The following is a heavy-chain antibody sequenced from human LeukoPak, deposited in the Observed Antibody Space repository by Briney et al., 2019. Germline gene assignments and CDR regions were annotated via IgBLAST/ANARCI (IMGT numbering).Heavy chain of an antibody. Sequence: PGRSLRLSCAASGFTFSSYAMHWVRQAPGKGLEWVAVISYDGSNKYYADSVKGRFTISRDNSKNTLYLQMNSLRAEDMAVYYCARDEPRTYWGQGTLVTVSS. J-gene: IGHJ4*02. D-gene: IGHD3/OR15-3a*01. V-gene: IGHV3-30-3*01. CDR1: GFTFSSYA. CDR3: ARDEPRTY. CDR2: ISYDGSNK.